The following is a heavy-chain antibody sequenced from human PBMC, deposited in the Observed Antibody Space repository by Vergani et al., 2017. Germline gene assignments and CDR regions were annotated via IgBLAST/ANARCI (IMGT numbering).Heavy chain of an antibody. D-gene: IGHD3-10*01. J-gene: IGHJ4*02. Sequence: QVQLQESGPGLVKPSETLSLTCTVSGGSISSYYWSWIRQPPGKGLEWIGYIYYSGSTNYNPSLKSRVTISVDTSKTQFSLKLSSVTAADTAVYYCARGALVTMVRGVIFDYWGQGTLVTVSS. CDR3: ARGALVTMVRGVIFDY. CDR2: IYYSGST. V-gene: IGHV4-59*01. CDR1: GGSISSYY.